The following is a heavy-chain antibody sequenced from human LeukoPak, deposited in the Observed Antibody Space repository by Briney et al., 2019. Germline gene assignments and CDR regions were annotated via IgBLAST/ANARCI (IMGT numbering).Heavy chain of an antibody. Sequence: GASVKVSCKASGYIFTDHYMHWVRQAPGQGPEWMGWINPISGGTNYAQKFQGRVTMTRDTSSSTAYMELSSLRSDDTAVYYCARGRIRAARHFDYWGQGTLVTVSS. CDR2: INPISGGT. CDR3: ARGRIRAARHFDY. CDR1: GYIFTDHY. J-gene: IGHJ4*02. V-gene: IGHV1-2*02. D-gene: IGHD6-6*01.